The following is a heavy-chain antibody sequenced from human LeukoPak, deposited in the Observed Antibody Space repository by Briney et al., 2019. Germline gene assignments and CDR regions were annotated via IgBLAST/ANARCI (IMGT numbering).Heavy chain of an antibody. CDR1: GYSISSGYY. V-gene: IGHV4-38-2*02. CDR2: IYHSGST. J-gene: IGHJ6*03. CDR3: ARVVLYHYYYYYMDV. D-gene: IGHD2-8*01. Sequence: SETLSLTCTVSGYSISSGYYWGWIRQPPGKGLEWIGSIYHSGSTYYNPSLKSRVTISVDTSKNQFSLKLSSVTAADTAVYYCARVVLYHYYYYYMDVWGKGTTVTVSS.